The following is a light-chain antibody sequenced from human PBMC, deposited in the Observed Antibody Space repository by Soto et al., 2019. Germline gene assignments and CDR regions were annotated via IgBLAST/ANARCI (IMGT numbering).Light chain of an antibody. CDR3: QQYGSSIQT. CDR2: GAS. Sequence: EIVLTQFPGTLSLSPRERATLSCRASQSVTNNYLAWYQQRPGQPPNLLIFGASNRATGIPDRFSGSGSGTDFTLTISRLEPEDFAVYYCQQYGSSIQTFGQGTKVDIK. J-gene: IGKJ1*01. CDR1: QSVTNNY. V-gene: IGKV3-20*01.